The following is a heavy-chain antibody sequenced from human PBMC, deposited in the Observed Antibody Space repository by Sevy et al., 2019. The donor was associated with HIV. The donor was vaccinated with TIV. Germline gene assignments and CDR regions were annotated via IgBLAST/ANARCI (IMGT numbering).Heavy chain of an antibody. D-gene: IGHD1-1*01. CDR1: GYTFTSYY. CDR2: INPSGGST. CDR3: ARDATVAPTYYYYGMDV. V-gene: IGHV1-46*03. Sequence: ASVKVSCKASGYTFTSYYMHWVRQAPGQGLEWMGIINPSGGSTSYAQKFQGRVTMTRDTSTSTVYMELSSLRSEDTAVYYCARDATVAPTYYYYGMDVWGQGTTVTVSS. J-gene: IGHJ6*02.